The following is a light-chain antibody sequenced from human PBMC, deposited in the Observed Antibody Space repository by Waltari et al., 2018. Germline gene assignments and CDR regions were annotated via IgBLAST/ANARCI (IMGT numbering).Light chain of an antibody. V-gene: IGKV4-1*01. Sequence: DIVMTQSPHSLAVSLGERDTIYCKSSQSVLHSSNTRNYLAWYQQKPGQPPKLLISWASTRESGVPHRFSGSGSATDFTLTFSSLQAEYVAVYYCQQYYSTPPTFGGGTKVEIK. CDR1: QSVLHSSNTRNY. CDR3: QQYYSTPPT. CDR2: WAS. J-gene: IGKJ4*01.